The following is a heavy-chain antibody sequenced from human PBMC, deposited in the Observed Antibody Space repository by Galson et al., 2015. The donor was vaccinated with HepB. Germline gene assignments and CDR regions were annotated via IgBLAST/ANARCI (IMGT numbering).Heavy chain of an antibody. V-gene: IGHV2-5*02. CDR3: AHPYDYVWGSYFDY. CDR1: GFSLSTSGVG. CDR2: IYWDDDK. D-gene: IGHD3-16*01. J-gene: IGHJ4*02. Sequence: PALVKPTQTLTLTCTFSGFSLSTSGVGVGWIRQPPGKALEWLALIYWDDDKRYSPSLKSRLTITKDTSKNQVVLTMTNMDPVDTATYYCAHPYDYVWGSYFDYWGQGTMVTVSS.